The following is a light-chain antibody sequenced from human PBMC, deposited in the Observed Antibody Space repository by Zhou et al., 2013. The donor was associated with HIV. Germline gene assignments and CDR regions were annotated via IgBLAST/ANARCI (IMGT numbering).Light chain of an antibody. V-gene: IGKV3-11*01. Sequence: EIVMTQSPATLSVSPGERATLSCRASQSVRSYLAWYQQKPGQAPRLLIFDASNRATGIPARFSGSGSGTDFTLTISRLEPGDFAVYYCQQRNSWPITFGQGTRLEIK. CDR2: DAS. J-gene: IGKJ5*01. CDR1: QSVRSY. CDR3: QQRNSWPIT.